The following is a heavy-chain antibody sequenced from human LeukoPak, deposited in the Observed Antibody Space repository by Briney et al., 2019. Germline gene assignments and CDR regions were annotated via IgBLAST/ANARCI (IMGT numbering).Heavy chain of an antibody. CDR1: GFTVSSNY. CDR3: AQAEKRESGHRFQH. D-gene: IGHD3-3*01. CDR2: ISGTGGST. V-gene: IGHV3-23*01. J-gene: IGHJ1*01. Sequence: TGGSLRLSCAASGFTVSSNYMNWVRQGPGEGLEWVSAISGTGGSTYYADSVKGRFTISRDNSKNTLYLQMNSLRADDTAVYYCAQAEKRESGHRFQHWGQGILVTVSS.